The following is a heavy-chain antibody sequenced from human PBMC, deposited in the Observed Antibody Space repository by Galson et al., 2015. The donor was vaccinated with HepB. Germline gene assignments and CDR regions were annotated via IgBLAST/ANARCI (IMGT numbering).Heavy chain of an antibody. CDR3: ARDWEWELVDYYYGMDV. CDR1: GGSISSSSYY. V-gene: IGHV4-39*07. J-gene: IGHJ6*01. D-gene: IGHD1-26*01. Sequence: ETLSLTCTVSGGSISSSSYYWGWIRQPPGKGLEWIGSIYYSGSTYYNPSLKSRVTISVDTSKNQFSLKLSSVTAADTAVYYCARDWEWELVDYYYGMDVWG. CDR2: IYYSGST.